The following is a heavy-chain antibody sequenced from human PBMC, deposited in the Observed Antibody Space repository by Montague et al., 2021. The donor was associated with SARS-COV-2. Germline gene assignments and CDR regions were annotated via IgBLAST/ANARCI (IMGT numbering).Heavy chain of an antibody. J-gene: IGHJ4*02. Sequence: SLRLSCAASGLAFDDYAMRWVRQVPGKGLEWVSGIHWNSNSLGTADSVRGRFTISRDHAKRSLYLQTNSLRIEDTALYYCAKGRSGYNRRQVATLDFWGQGTLVTVST. CDR1: GLAFDDYA. V-gene: IGHV3-9*01. D-gene: IGHD5-24*01. CDR3: AKGRSGYNRRQVATLDF. CDR2: IHWNSNSL.